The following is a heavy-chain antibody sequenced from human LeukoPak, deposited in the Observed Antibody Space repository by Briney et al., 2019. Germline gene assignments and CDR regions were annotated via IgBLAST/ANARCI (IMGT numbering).Heavy chain of an antibody. V-gene: IGHV4-39*02. J-gene: IGHJ4*02. CDR2: TYYSGST. CDR1: GGSISSNSYY. CDR3: ARDSTVVTPLKRWDGDGGDY. D-gene: IGHD4-23*01. Sequence: PSETLSLTCTVSGGSISSNSYYWGWIRQPPGKGLEWIGSTYYSGSTYYNPSLKSRVTISVDTSKNQFSLKLSSVTAADTAVYYCARDSTVVTPLKRWDGDGGDYWGQGTLVTVSS.